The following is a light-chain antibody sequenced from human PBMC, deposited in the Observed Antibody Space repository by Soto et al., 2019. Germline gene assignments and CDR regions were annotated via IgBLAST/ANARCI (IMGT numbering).Light chain of an antibody. CDR2: VAS. CDR3: QQYNNWPFT. V-gene: IGKV3D-15*01. J-gene: IGKJ3*01. Sequence: EILMTQSPATLSVSPGERATLSCRASQSVSSNLAWYQQNPGQAPRLLISVASTRATGIPARFSGSGSGTEFTLTISSLQSEDFAVYYCQQYNNWPFTFGPGTKV. CDR1: QSVSSN.